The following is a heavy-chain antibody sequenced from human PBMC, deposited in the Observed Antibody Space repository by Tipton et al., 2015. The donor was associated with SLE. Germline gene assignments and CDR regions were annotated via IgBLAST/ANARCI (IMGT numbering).Heavy chain of an antibody. D-gene: IGHD3-3*01. J-gene: IGHJ6*03. CDR1: GGSISIRSYY. V-gene: IGHV4-39*07. Sequence: TLSLTCTVSGGSISIRSYYWGWIRQPPGKGLECIGTIYYSGSTYYNLSLKSRVTMSVDTSKNQFSLKLSSVTAADTGVYFCVTIVDYYYYMDVWGKGTTVTVSS. CDR3: VTIVDYYYYMDV. CDR2: IYYSGST.